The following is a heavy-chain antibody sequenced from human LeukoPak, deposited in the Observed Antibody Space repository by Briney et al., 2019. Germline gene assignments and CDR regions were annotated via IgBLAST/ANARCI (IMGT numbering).Heavy chain of an antibody. D-gene: IGHD3-10*01. J-gene: IGHJ3*02. CDR1: GGTFSSYA. CDR2: IIPIFGTA. Sequence: ASVKVSCKASGGTFSSYAISWVRQAPGQGLEWMGGIIPIFGTANYAQKFQGRVTITTDESTSTAYMELSSLRAEDTAVYYCANGDALRSAAKYGSGSPDAFDIWGQGTMVTVSS. V-gene: IGHV1-69*05. CDR3: ANGDALRSAAKYGSGSPDAFDI.